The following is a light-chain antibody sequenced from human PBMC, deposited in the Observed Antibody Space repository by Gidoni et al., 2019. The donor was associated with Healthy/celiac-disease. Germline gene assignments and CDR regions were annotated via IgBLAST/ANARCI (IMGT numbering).Light chain of an antibody. V-gene: IGLV1-40*01. Sequence: QSVLPQPPSVSGAPGQRVTISCTGSSSNIGAGYDVHWYQQLPGTAPKLLIYGNSNRPSGGPDRFSGSKSGTSASLAITGLQAEDEADYYCQSYDSSLSGGVFGGGTKLTVL. CDR3: QSYDSSLSGGV. CDR2: GNS. J-gene: IGLJ3*02. CDR1: SSNIGAGYD.